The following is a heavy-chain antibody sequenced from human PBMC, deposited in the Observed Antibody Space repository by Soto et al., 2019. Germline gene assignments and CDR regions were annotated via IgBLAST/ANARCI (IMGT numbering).Heavy chain of an antibody. CDR1: GGTFSSYS. Sequence: ASVKVSCKASGGTFSSYSISWVREAPGQGLEWMGGIIPIFGTANYAQKFQGRVTITADESTSTAYMELSGLRSEDTAVYYCARDLTCSGQLVPKDANPPRCDNWFDPWGQGTLVTVSS. V-gene: IGHV1-69*13. CDR3: ARDLTCSGQLVPKDANPPRCDNWFDP. J-gene: IGHJ5*02. D-gene: IGHD6-6*01. CDR2: IIPIFGTA.